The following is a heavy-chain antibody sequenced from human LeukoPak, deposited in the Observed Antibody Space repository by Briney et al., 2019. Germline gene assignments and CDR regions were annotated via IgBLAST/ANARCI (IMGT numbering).Heavy chain of an antibody. Sequence: ASVKVSCKTSAYTFTGYYLHWVRQAPGQRFQWMGRLDPNNGDTEYAQKFQGRVTMTRDRSISTAYMDLGRLTSDDTAVYFCARRSRNGLDAFDIWGQGTMVTVSS. J-gene: IGHJ3*02. CDR1: AYTFTGYY. CDR3: ARRSRNGLDAFDI. V-gene: IGHV1-2*06. CDR2: LDPNNGDT. D-gene: IGHD1-14*01.